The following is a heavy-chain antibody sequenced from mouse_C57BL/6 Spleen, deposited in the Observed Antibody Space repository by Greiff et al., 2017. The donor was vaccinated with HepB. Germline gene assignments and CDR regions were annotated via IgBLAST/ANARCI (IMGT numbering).Heavy chain of an antibody. CDR2: ISDGGSYT. D-gene: IGHD1-1*01. Sequence: EVQLQESGGGLVKPGGSLKLSCAASGFTFSSYAMSWVRQTPEKRLEWVATISDGGSYTYYPDNVKGRFTISRDNAKNNLYLQMSHLKSEDTAMYYCARGGTKAMDYWGQGTSVTVAS. CDR3: ARGGTKAMDY. V-gene: IGHV5-4*01. J-gene: IGHJ4*01. CDR1: GFTFSSYA.